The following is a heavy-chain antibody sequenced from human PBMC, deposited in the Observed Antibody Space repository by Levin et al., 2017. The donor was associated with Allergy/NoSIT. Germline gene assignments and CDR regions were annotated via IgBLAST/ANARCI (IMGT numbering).Heavy chain of an antibody. V-gene: IGHV4-34*01. CDR1: GGSFSGYY. CDR2: INHSGST. J-gene: IGHJ4*02. Sequence: SQTLSLTCAVYGGSFSGYYWSWIRQHPGKGLEWIGEINHSGSTNYNPSLKSRVTISVDTSKNQFSLKLSSVTAADTAVYYCARGRCSSTSCPGGDYWGQGTLVTVSS. D-gene: IGHD2-2*01. CDR3: ARGRCSSTSCPGGDY.